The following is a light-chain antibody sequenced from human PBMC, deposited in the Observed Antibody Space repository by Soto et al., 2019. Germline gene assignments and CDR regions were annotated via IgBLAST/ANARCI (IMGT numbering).Light chain of an antibody. V-gene: IGLV3-1*01. CDR2: QDS. J-gene: IGLJ2*01. CDR1: KLGDKY. CDR3: QAWDSSTAAV. Sequence: ELTQPPSVSVSPGQTASITCSGDKLGDKYACWYQQKPGQSPVLVIYQDSKRPSGIPERFSGSNSGNTATLTISGTQAMDEADYYCQAWDSSTAAVFGGGTKLTVL.